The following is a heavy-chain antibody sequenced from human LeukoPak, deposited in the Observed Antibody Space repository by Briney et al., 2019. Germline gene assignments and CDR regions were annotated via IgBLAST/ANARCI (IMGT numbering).Heavy chain of an antibody. V-gene: IGHV4-34*01. D-gene: IGHD4-17*01. Sequence: PSETLSLTCAVYGGSFSGYYWSWIRQPPGKGLEWIGEINHSGSTNYNPSLKSRVTISVDTSKNQFSLKLSSVTAADTAVYYCARSYGEGCWFDPWGQGTLVTVSS. J-gene: IGHJ5*02. CDR1: GGSFSGYY. CDR3: ARSYGEGCWFDP. CDR2: INHSGST.